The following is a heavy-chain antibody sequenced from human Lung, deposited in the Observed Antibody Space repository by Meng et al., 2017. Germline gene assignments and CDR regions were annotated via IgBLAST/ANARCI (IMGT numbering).Heavy chain of an antibody. CDR2: INHSGST. CDR1: GGSFSDYY. CDR3: ARGPTTMAHDFDY. D-gene: IGHD4-11*01. Sequence: QVQLQQCGAGLLKPSEPLSLTCVSSGGSFSDYYWSWIRQPPGKGLEWIGEINHSGSTNYNPSLESRATISVDTSQNNLSLKLSSVTAADSAVYYCARGPTTMAHDFDYWGQGTLVTVSS. J-gene: IGHJ4*02. V-gene: IGHV4-34*01.